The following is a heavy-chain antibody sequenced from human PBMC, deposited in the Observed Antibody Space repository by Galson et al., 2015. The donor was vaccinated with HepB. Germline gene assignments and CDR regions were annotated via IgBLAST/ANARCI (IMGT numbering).Heavy chain of an antibody. V-gene: IGHV3-33*08. CDR3: AREGEYCSSTSCYRYFDY. D-gene: IGHD2-2*01. J-gene: IGHJ4*02. Sequence: SLRLSCAASGFTFSSYGMHWVRQAPGKGLEWVAVIWYDGSNKYYADSVKGRFTISRDNSKNTLYRQMNSLRAEDTAVYYCAREGEYCSSTSCYRYFDYWGQGTLVTVSS. CDR2: IWYDGSNK. CDR1: GFTFSSYG.